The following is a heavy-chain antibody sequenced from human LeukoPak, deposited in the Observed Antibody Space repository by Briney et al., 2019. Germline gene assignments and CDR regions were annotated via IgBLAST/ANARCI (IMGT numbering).Heavy chain of an antibody. D-gene: IGHD5-18*01. V-gene: IGHV3-23*01. J-gene: IGHJ4*02. CDR3: AKEARRRPPTAMVFYYFDY. CDR1: GFTFSSYA. CDR2: ISGSGGST. Sequence: GGSLRLSCAASGFTFSSYAMSWVRQAPGKGLEWVLAISGSGGSTYYADSVKGRFTISRDNSKNTLYLQMNSLRAEDTAVYYCAKEARRRPPTAMVFYYFDYWGQGTLVTVSS.